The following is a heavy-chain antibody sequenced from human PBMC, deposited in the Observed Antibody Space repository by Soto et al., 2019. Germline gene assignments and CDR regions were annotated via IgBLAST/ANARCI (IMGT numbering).Heavy chain of an antibody. CDR3: ATGRPDARTAFEVDV. D-gene: IGHD3-9*01. Sequence: ASVKVSCKVSGYTLTELSMHWVRQAPGKGLEWMGGFDPEDGETIYAQKFQGRVTMTEDTSTDTAYMELSSLRSEDTAVYYCATGRPDARTAFEVDVWGQGTTVTVSS. J-gene: IGHJ6*02. CDR2: FDPEDGET. CDR1: GYTLTELS. V-gene: IGHV1-24*01.